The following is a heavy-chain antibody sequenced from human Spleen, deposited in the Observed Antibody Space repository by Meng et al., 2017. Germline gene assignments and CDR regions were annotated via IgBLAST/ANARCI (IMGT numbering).Heavy chain of an antibody. Sequence: GSLRLSCTVSGGSISSSSYYWGWIRQPPGKGLEWIGSIYYSGSTYYNPSLKSRVTISVDTSKNQFSLYLNSVTAADTALYYCVRVYYSAFDIWGQGTMVTVSS. V-gene: IGHV4-39*07. CDR2: IYYSGST. CDR1: GGSISSSSYY. J-gene: IGHJ3*02. D-gene: IGHD3-10*01. CDR3: VRVYYSAFDI.